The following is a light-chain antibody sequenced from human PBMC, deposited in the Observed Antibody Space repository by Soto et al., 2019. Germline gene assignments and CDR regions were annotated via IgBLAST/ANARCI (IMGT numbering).Light chain of an antibody. Sequence: EIMLTQSPGTLSLSPGERATLSCRASQSVSSSFLAWYQQKPGQAPRLLIYGASIRATGIPDRFSGSGSGTDFTLTISILEPEDFAMDLCQHYGTSLWTFGQGTKVEIK. V-gene: IGKV3-20*01. CDR1: QSVSSSF. CDR3: QHYGTSLWT. CDR2: GAS. J-gene: IGKJ1*01.